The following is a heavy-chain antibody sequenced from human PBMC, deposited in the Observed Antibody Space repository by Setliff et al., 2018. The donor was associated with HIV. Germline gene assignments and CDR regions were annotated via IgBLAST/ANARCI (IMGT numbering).Heavy chain of an antibody. CDR3: TRAFPPMIPAAFGI. J-gene: IGHJ3*02. CDR2: INPSDGIP. Sequence: ASVKVSCKASGFSFSRHYMHWVRQAPGEGLEWVAMINPSDGIPSYAQKFQDRVVVTRDTSRSIVYMELSSLLSEDTAVYFCTRAFPPMIPAAFGIWGLGTLVTVS. CDR1: GFSFSRHY. D-gene: IGHD3-16*01. V-gene: IGHV1-46*01.